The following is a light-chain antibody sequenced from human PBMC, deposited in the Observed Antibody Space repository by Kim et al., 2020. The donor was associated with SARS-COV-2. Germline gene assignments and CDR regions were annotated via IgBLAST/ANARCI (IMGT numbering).Light chain of an antibody. V-gene: IGLV3-21*04. J-gene: IGLJ3*02. CDR2: YDS. CDR3: QVWDSNSNHVV. Sequence: APGKTATITCGGNYIGRTSVHWYQQKPGQAPVLVMYYDSDRPSGISERFSGSTSGNTATLTINRVEAGDEADYYCQVWDSNSNHVVFGGGTQLTVL. CDR1: YIGRTS.